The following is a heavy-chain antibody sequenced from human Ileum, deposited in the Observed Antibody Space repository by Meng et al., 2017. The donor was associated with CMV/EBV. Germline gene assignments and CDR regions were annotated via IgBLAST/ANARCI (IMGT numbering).Heavy chain of an antibody. Sequence: VSGDFLNSGDFYWSWLRQQPGKAFEWVGYISHTGSAYYSPSLRSRVTMSIDPSKNVLSLKLTSVTAADTAVYYCARDISGGHGAFDSWGRGVLVTVSS. CDR2: ISHTGSA. V-gene: IGHV4-31*02. CDR3: ARDISGGHGAFDS. D-gene: IGHD1-20*01. J-gene: IGHJ4*02. CDR1: GDFLNSGDFY.